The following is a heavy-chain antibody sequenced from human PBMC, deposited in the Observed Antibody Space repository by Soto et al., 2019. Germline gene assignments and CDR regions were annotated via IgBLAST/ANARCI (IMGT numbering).Heavy chain of an antibody. CDR2: INRDGSST. CDR1: GFTFSNYW. J-gene: IGHJ6*03. D-gene: IGHD3-16*01. V-gene: IGHV3-74*01. CDR3: ARGAYGRYYMDV. Sequence: PGGLLRLSCAASGFTFSNYWMHWVRQAPGEGLVWVSRINRDGSSTYYADSVKGRFTTSRDNAKNTVYLQVNSLRGEDTAVYYCARGAYGRYYMDVWGKGTTVTVSS.